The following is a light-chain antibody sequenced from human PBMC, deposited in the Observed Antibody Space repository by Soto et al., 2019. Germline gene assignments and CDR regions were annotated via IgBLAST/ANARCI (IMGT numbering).Light chain of an antibody. V-gene: IGKV3-11*01. J-gene: IGKJ4*01. CDR2: DAS. CDR3: QQRSNWPRLT. CDR1: QSVSSY. Sequence: EIVLTQSPATLSLSPGERATLSCRASQSVSSYLAWYQQKPGQAPRLLIHDASNRATGIPARFSGSGSGTGFTLTISSLEPEDFAVYYCQQRSNWPRLTFGGGTKVEIK.